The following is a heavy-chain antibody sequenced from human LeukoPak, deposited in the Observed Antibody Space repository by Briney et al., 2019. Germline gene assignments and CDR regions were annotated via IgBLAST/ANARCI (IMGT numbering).Heavy chain of an antibody. D-gene: IGHD5-12*01. CDR1: GFTFSSFT. V-gene: IGHV3-23*01. J-gene: IGHJ4*02. Sequence: GSLRLSCATSGFTFSSFTMNWVRQAPGKGLEWGSTISDGSRDTHYAGSVKGRFTISRDDSQNIGYLQMDSLRAEDTALYYCTTRLRNHFDYWGQGTQVTVSS. CDR3: TTRLRNHFDY. CDR2: ISDGSRDT.